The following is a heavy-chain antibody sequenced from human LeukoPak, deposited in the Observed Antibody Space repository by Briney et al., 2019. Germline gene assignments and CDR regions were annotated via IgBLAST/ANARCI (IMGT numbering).Heavy chain of an antibody. Sequence: SQTLSLTCAVSGGSISSGGYYWSWIRQLPGKGLEWIAYIYYSGSTNYNPSLKSRVTISVDTSKNQFSLKLSSVTAADTAVYYCARDPGYYGMDVWGQGTTVTVSS. CDR1: GGSISSGGYY. CDR3: ARDPGYYGMDV. CDR2: IYYSGST. V-gene: IGHV4-31*11. J-gene: IGHJ6*02.